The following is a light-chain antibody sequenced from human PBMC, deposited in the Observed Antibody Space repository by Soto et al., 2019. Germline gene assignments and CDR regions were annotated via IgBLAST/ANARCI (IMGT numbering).Light chain of an antibody. CDR2: TAS. CDR1: QSISRN. CDR3: QQSHSSPLS. J-gene: IGKJ4*01. Sequence: IQMTQSPSPLSASVGDRVTITCRASQSISRNLNWYQQKPGKAPELLIYTASNLQSGVPSRFSGSGSGTDFALTISSLQPEDSAVYYCQQSHSSPLSFGGGTKVDIK. V-gene: IGKV1-39*01.